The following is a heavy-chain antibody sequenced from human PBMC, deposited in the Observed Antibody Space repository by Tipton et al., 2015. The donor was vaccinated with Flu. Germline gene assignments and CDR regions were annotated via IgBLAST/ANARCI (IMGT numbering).Heavy chain of an antibody. CDR3: ARDRIVNGFWTGYERYGMDV. CDR1: GGSIRSASDY. V-gene: IGHV4-39*07. Sequence: TLSLTCTVSGGSIRSASDYWGWVRQTPGKGLEWIGNIHYSGKTYYNMPLKGRVTISVDTSNNQFSLKLTSVTAADTGLYYCARDRIVNGFWTGYERYGMDVWGQGTTVTVSS. CDR2: IHYSGKT. D-gene: IGHD3/OR15-3a*01. J-gene: IGHJ6*02.